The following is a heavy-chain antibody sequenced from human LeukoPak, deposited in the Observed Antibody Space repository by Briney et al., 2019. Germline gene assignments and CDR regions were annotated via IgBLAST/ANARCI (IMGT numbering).Heavy chain of an antibody. Sequence: GRSLRLSCAASGFTFSSYGMHWVRQAPGKGLEWVAVIWYDGSNKYYADSVKGRFTISRDNSKNTLYLQMNSLRAEDTAVYYCARDLTIFGVITPGTNWGQGTLVTVSS. CDR2: IWYDGSNK. D-gene: IGHD3-3*01. CDR1: GFTFSSYG. J-gene: IGHJ4*02. CDR3: ARDLTIFGVITPGTN. V-gene: IGHV3-33*01.